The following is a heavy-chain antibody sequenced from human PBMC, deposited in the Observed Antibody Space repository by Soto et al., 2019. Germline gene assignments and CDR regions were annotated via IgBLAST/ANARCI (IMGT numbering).Heavy chain of an antibody. CDR3: VRDLDGSGSYYTDY. D-gene: IGHD3-10*01. CDR1: GYMFSSYG. V-gene: IGHV1-18*01. CDR2: IRPYNGDT. Sequence: ASVKVSCKASGYMFSSYGINWVRQALGQGLEWMGWIRPYNGDTKYAQNLQGRVTMTTDTSTSTAYMEMRSLRSDDTAVYYCVRDLDGSGSYYTDYWGPGTLVTVSS. J-gene: IGHJ4*02.